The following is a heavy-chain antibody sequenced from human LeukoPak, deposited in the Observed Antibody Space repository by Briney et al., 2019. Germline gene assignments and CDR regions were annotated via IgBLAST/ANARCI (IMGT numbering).Heavy chain of an antibody. CDR1: GYTFTSYY. V-gene: IGHV1-46*01. CDR3: ARDNSVGDNAWWFDP. Sequence: ASVKVSCKASGYTFTSYYMHWVRQAPGQGLEWMGLINPTGGSTGYAQKFQGRVTMTRDMSTSTDYMELSSLRSEDTAIYYCARDNSVGDNAWWFDPWGQGTLVTISS. D-gene: IGHD1-26*01. CDR2: INPTGGST. J-gene: IGHJ5*02.